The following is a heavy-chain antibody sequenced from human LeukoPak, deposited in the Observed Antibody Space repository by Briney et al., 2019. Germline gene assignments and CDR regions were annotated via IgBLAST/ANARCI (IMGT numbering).Heavy chain of an antibody. CDR3: AREGSGRDY. CDR1: GFTFSTYW. Sequence: GGSLRLSCAASGFTFSTYWMNWVRQAPGKGLEWVAKIKEDGSEKFYVDSVRGRFTISRDNAKKSLYLQMNTLRAEDTAVYYCAREGSGRDYWGQGTLVTVSS. V-gene: IGHV3-7*03. D-gene: IGHD2-15*01. CDR2: IKEDGSEK. J-gene: IGHJ4*02.